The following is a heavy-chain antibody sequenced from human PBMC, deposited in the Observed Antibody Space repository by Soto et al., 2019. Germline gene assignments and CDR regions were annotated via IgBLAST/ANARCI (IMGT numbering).Heavy chain of an antibody. D-gene: IGHD6-13*01. J-gene: IGHJ4*02. Sequence: ASVKVSCKASGYTFTGYYMHWVRQAPGQGLEWMGWINPNSGGTNYAQKFQGWVTMTRDTSISTAYMELSRLRSDDTAVYYCARAGVAAAGTIDYWGQGTLVTVSS. V-gene: IGHV1-2*04. CDR3: ARAGVAAAGTIDY. CDR2: INPNSGGT. CDR1: GYTFTGYY.